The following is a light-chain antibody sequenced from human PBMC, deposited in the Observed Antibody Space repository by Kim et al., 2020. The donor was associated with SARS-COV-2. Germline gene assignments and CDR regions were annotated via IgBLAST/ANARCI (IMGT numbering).Light chain of an antibody. Sequence: AFGRTGRSTSQGDSLRRYSVSWYQQKPGQTHLLVIYAKSSRHSGITDRFSGTSSGSTASLNITGAQAEDAADYYCNSRESSGYHVFFGGGTQLTVL. CDR3: NSRESSGYHVF. CDR2: AKS. CDR1: SLRRYS. J-gene: IGLJ2*01. V-gene: IGLV3-19*01.